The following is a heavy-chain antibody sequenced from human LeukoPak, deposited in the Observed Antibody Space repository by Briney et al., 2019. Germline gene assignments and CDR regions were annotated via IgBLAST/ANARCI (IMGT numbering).Heavy chain of an antibody. CDR3: ARDLPYGDSSDF. D-gene: IGHD4-17*01. CDR1: GSTVSSNY. J-gene: IGHJ4*02. V-gene: IGHV3-53*01. Sequence: GGSLRLSCAASGSTVSSNYMSWVRQAPGKGLEWVSVIYSGGSTYYADSVKGRFTISRDNSKNTLYLQMNSLRAEDTAVYYCARDLPYGDSSDFGGQGTLVTVSS. CDR2: IYSGGST.